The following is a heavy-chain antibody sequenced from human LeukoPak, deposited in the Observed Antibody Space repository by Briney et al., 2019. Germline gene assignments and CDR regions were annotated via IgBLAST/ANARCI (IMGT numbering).Heavy chain of an antibody. J-gene: IGHJ3*02. CDR3: ARDRWSSSSSEGALDI. CDR1: GYTFTNYG. Sequence: GASVKVPCKASGYTFTNYGISWVRQAPGQGLDWMGWISAYNGNKVYAQELQGRVTMTTDTSTSTAYMELRSLRSDDTAVYYCARDRWSSSSSEGALDIWGQGTMVTVSS. CDR2: ISAYNGNK. D-gene: IGHD6-6*01. V-gene: IGHV1-18*01.